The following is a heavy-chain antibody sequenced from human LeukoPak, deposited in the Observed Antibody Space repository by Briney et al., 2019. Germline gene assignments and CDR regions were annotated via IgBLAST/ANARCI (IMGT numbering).Heavy chain of an antibody. CDR2: FCGGGGNT. Sequence: GGSLRLSCAATGFTFSSYAMSWVRQAPGKGLEWVSSFCGGGGNTYYADPVKGRFTISRDNSKNTLYLQMNSLRAEDTAVYYCAKVRSSSCYAAVDSWGQGTLVTVSS. CDR1: GFTFSSYA. CDR3: AKVRSSSCYAAVDS. V-gene: IGHV3-23*01. J-gene: IGHJ4*02. D-gene: IGHD2-2*01.